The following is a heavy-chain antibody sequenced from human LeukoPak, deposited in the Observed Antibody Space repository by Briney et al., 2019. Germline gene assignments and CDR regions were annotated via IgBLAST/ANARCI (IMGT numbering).Heavy chain of an antibody. Sequence: ASVKVSCKASGHTFTSYDINWVRQATGQGLEWMGWMNPNSGNTGYAQKFQGRVTMTRNTSISTAYMELSSLRSEDTAVYYCARAVVPAAMGFDPWGQGTLVTVSS. CDR3: ARAVVPAAMGFDP. J-gene: IGHJ5*02. D-gene: IGHD2-2*01. V-gene: IGHV1-8*01. CDR2: MNPNSGNT. CDR1: GHTFTSYD.